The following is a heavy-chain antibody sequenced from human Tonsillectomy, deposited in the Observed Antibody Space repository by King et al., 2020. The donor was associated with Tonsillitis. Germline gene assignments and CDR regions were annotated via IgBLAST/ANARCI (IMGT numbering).Heavy chain of an antibody. V-gene: IGHV4-4*07. Sequence: QLQESGPGLVKPSETLSLTCTVSGGSISSYYWSWIRQPAGRGLEWIGRIYTSGSTNYNTSLKSRVIMSVDTSKNQSSLKLSSVTAADTAVFYCARGSTVNLGGTSGHWYFDLWGRGTLVSVSS. CDR1: GGSISSYY. CDR2: IYTSGST. CDR3: ARGSTVNLGGTSGHWYFDL. J-gene: IGHJ2*01. D-gene: IGHD2-8*01.